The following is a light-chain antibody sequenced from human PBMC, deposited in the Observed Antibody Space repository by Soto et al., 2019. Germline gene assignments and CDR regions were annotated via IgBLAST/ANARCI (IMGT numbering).Light chain of an antibody. CDR1: NSDVGSYNL. CDR2: EGS. V-gene: IGLV2-23*01. Sequence: ALTQPASVSGSPGKSITISCTGTNSDVGSYNLVSWYQQHPGKAPKLMIYEGSKRPSGVSNRFSGSKSGNTASLTISGLQAEDEADYYCCSYAGSSTYYVFGTG. J-gene: IGLJ1*01. CDR3: CSYAGSSTYYV.